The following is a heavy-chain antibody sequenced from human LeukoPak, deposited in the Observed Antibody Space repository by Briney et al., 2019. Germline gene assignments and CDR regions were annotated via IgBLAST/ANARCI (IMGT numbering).Heavy chain of an antibody. CDR2: ISYDGSDQ. CDR3: AKLGCSSTRCYINY. J-gene: IGHJ4*02. V-gene: IGHV3-30*18. CDR1: GFPFSTYG. D-gene: IGHD2-2*01. Sequence: GGSLRLSCAASGFPFSTYGMRWVRQAPGKGLGWVAVISYDGSDQYYADSVKGRFTVSRDNSKNTLYLQMNSLRVEDTAVCYCAKLGCSSTRCYINYWGQGTLVTVSS.